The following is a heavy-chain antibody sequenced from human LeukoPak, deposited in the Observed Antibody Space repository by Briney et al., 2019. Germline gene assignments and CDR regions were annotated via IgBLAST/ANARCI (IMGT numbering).Heavy chain of an antibody. D-gene: IGHD2-8*01. Sequence: GGSLRLSCTASGFTFSNYWMTWVRQAPGKGLEWVSVIGGSGGNTNYADSVRGRFTISRDNSKNTLYLQMNSLRAEDTAVYYCAQWHTVDYWGQGTLVTVSS. CDR1: GFTFSNYW. CDR2: IGGSGGNT. V-gene: IGHV3-23*01. CDR3: AQWHTVDY. J-gene: IGHJ4*02.